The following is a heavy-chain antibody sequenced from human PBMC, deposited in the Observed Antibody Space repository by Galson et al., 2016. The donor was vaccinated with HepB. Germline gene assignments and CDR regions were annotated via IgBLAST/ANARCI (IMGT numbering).Heavy chain of an antibody. CDR3: ARDEPRFTGTTDYYYGMGV. CDR2: IIPMSGTA. Sequence: SVKVSCKASGDTFRNYAITWVRQAPGQGLEWMGQIIPMSGTANYAQKFQGRVTITADESTSTAYMELTSLRSEDTAVYYCARDEPRFTGTTDYYYGMGVWGQGTTVTVS. D-gene: IGHD4-17*01. J-gene: IGHJ6*02. CDR1: GDTFRNYA. V-gene: IGHV1-69*13.